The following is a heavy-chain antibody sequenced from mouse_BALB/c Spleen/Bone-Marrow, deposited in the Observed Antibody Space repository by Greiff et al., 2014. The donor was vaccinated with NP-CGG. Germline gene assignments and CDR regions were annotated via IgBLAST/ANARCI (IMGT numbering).Heavy chain of an antibody. V-gene: IGHV5-6-3*01. CDR1: GFTFSSYG. J-gene: IGHJ2*01. CDR2: INTNGGNT. Sequence: DVKLVESGGGLVQPGGSLKLSCAASGFTFSSYGMSWVRQTPDKRLELVATINTNGGNTYYPDSVKGRFTISRDNAKNTLYLQMSSLKPEDTAMYYCARGLDYWGQGTTLTVSS. CDR3: ARGLDY.